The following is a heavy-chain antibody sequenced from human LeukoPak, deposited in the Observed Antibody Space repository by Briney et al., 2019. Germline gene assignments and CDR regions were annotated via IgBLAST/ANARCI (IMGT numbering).Heavy chain of an antibody. D-gene: IGHD5-18*01. J-gene: IGHJ4*02. V-gene: IGHV4-39*07. CDR2: IYYSGST. CDR1: GGSISSNTYY. Sequence: SETLSLTCTVSGGSISSNTYYWGWIRQPPGKGLEWIGSIYYSGSTYYSPSLKSRVTISVDTSKNQFSLKLSSVTAADTAVYYCARDYQGGYGDKTVDYWGQGTLVTVSS. CDR3: ARDYQGGYGDKTVDY.